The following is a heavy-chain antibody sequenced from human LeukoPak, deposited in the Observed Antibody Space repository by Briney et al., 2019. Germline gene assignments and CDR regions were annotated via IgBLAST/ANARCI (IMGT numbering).Heavy chain of an antibody. Sequence: GGSLRLSCAASGFTFDDYAMHWVRQAPGKGLEWVSLISWDGGSTYYADSVKGRFTISRDNSKNSLYLQMNSLRAEDTALYYCARGYLGGSSNGDYMDVCGKGTTVTVSS. V-gene: IGHV3-43D*03. CDR1: GFTFDDYA. CDR2: ISWDGGST. D-gene: IGHD6-6*01. CDR3: ARGYLGGSSNGDYMDV. J-gene: IGHJ6*03.